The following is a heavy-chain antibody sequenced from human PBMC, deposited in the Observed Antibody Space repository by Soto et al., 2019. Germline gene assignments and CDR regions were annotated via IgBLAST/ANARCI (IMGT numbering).Heavy chain of an antibody. J-gene: IGHJ5*02. CDR3: ASLRSGIAAASGWFDP. V-gene: IGHV4-59*08. D-gene: IGHD6-13*01. CDR2: IYYSGST. Sequence: SETLSLTCTVSGGSISSYYWSWIRQPPGKGLEWIGYIYYSGSTNYNPSLKSRVTISVDTSKNQFSLKLSSVTAADTAVYYCASLRSGIAAASGWFDPWGQGTLVTVS. CDR1: GGSISSYY.